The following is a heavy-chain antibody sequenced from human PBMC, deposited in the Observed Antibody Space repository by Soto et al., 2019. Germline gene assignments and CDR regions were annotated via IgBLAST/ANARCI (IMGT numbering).Heavy chain of an antibody. CDR3: WRVKIAKYMTEWSEH. J-gene: IGHJ4*01. D-gene: IGHD2-21*01. CDR2: IYFSGRS. Sequence: LSCSVVWGTGGDDGGCWTLIKQPPGKGLEWVGHIYFSGRSNYIPSLESRVTISLDTSKNQFSLKLAAVTDAETAVYYCWRVKIAKYMTEWSEHCGQAAL. V-gene: IGHV4-61*08. CDR1: WGTGGDDGGC.